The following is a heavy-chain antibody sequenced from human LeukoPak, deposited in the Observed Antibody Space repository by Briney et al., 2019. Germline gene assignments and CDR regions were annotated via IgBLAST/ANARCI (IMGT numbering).Heavy chain of an antibody. CDR2: IIPILGIA. CDR1: GGTFSSYT. D-gene: IGHD2-2*02. V-gene: IGHV1-69*02. Sequence: SVKVSCKASGGTFSSYTISWVRQAPGQGPEWMGRIIPILGIANYAQKFQGRVTITADKSTSTAYMELSSLRSEDTAVYYCASPAVPAAIQVWGQGTLVTVSS. J-gene: IGHJ4*02. CDR3: ASPAVPAAIQV.